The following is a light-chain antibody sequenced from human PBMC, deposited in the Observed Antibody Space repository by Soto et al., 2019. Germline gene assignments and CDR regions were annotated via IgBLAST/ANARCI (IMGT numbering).Light chain of an antibody. Sequence: QSVLTQPPSVSAAPGQTVTISCSGSSSNIGKTYVSWYQQLPGTAPKLLIYDNIKRLSGIPDRFSGSKSGTSVTLGITGLQTGDEADYYCGTWDSSLSAVVFGGGTKLTVL. CDR3: GTWDSSLSAVV. CDR2: DNI. V-gene: IGLV1-51*01. CDR1: SSNIGKTY. J-gene: IGLJ2*01.